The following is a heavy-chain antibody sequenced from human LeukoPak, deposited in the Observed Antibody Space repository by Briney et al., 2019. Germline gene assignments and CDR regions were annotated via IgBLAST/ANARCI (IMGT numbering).Heavy chain of an antibody. V-gene: IGHV4-34*01. CDR3: ARRPRNSGSYDGPSGLDY. CDR2: SSHSGST. D-gene: IGHD1-26*01. CDR1: GESFSGYY. J-gene: IGHJ4*02. Sequence: PSETLSLTCAVYGESFSGYYWSWIRQSPGKGLEWIGESSHSGSTNYNPSLKSRVTISVDTSKNQFSLKLNSVTAADTAVYYCARRPRNSGSYDGPSGLDYWGQGTLVTVSS.